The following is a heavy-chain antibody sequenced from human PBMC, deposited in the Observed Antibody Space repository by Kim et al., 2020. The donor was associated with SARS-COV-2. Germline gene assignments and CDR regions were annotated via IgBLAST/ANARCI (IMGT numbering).Heavy chain of an antibody. CDR2: IRSKAYGGTT. CDR3: TTFHYDFWSGYFGDY. J-gene: IGHJ4*02. V-gene: IGHV3-49*03. Sequence: GGSLRLSCTASGFTFGDYAMSWFRQAPGKGLEWVGFIRSKAYGGTTEYAASVKGRFTNSRDDSKSIAYLQMNSLKTEDTAVYYCTTFHYDFWSGYFGDYWGQGTLVTVSS. D-gene: IGHD3-3*01. CDR1: GFTFGDYA.